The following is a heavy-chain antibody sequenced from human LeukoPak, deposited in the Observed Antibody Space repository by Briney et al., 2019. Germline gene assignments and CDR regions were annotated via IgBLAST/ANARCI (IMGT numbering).Heavy chain of an antibody. V-gene: IGHV4-59*01. CDR3: ARVGDGYNVDH. CDR1: GGSISSYY. D-gene: IGHD5-24*01. CDR2: IYYSGST. Sequence: SETLSLTCTVSGGSISSYYWSWIRQPPGKGLEWIGYIYYSGSTNYNPSLKSRVTISVDTSKNQFSLKLSSVTAADTAVYYCARVGDGYNVDHWGQGTQVTVSS. J-gene: IGHJ4*02.